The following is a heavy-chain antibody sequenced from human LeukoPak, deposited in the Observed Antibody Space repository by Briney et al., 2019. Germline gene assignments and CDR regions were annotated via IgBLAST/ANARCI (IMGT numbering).Heavy chain of an antibody. CDR2: INTDGSST. Sequence: GGSLRLSCAASGFTFSSYWMHWVRQAPGKGLLWVSRINTDGSSTRNADSVKGRFTISRDNAKNTLYLQMNSLRAEDTAVYYCAKRLWLQWDNDAFDIWGQGTMVTVSS. CDR3: AKRLWLQWDNDAFDI. CDR1: GFTFSSYW. J-gene: IGHJ3*02. D-gene: IGHD5-24*01. V-gene: IGHV3-74*01.